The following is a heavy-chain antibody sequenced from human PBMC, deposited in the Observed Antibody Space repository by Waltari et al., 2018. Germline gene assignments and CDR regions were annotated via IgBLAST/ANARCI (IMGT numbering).Heavy chain of an antibody. CDR1: GGSISSYY. D-gene: IGHD6-6*01. CDR2: IYTSGST. J-gene: IGHJ4*02. V-gene: IGHV4-4*07. Sequence: QVQLQESGPGLVKPSETLSLTCTGSGGSISSYYWSWIRQPAGKGLEWIGRIYTSGSTNYTPSLKSRVTMSVDTSKNQFSRKLSSVTAADTAVYYCAREYSSSSTLDYWGQGTLVTVSS. CDR3: AREYSSSSTLDY.